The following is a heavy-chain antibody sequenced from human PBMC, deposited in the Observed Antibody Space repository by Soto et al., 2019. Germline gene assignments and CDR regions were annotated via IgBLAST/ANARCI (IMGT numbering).Heavy chain of an antibody. V-gene: IGHV4-4*07. CDR3: ASSSLYGMDV. CDR1: GGSMSNYY. CDR2: IYTTGST. Sequence: PSETLSLTCAVSGGSMSNYYWSWIRLPAGKGLEWIGRIYTTGSTHYNPSLKSRVTLSIDMSKNQFSLKLNSVAAADTAVYYCASSSLYGMDVWGQGTTVTVS. J-gene: IGHJ6*02.